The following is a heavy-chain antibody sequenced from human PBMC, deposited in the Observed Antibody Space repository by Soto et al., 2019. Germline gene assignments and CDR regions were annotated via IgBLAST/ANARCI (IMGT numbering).Heavy chain of an antibody. CDR1: GGSISSYY. V-gene: IGHV4-59*01. CDR3: AREKQDDVTGSSGAFDI. Sequence: PSETLSLTCTVSGGSISSYYWSWIRQPPGKGLEWIGYMYNTGSTIYNPSLKSRVTISVDTSKNQFSLKLNSVTAEDTALYYCAREKQDDVTGSSGAFDIWGQGTVVTVSS. D-gene: IGHD2-8*02. CDR2: MYNTGST. J-gene: IGHJ3*02.